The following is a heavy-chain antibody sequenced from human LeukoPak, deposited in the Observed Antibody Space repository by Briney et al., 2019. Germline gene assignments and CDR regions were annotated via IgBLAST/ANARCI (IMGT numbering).Heavy chain of an antibody. Sequence: GGSPRLSCATCGFTFSTYSMNCVPQAPWKGLEWVSSIGGSSTSIYYADSVKGRFTRSRDNAKCSLYLQMNSLRAEDAAVYYCARELGGDYGEAFDVWGQGTMVTVSS. D-gene: IGHD4-17*01. CDR1: GFTFSTYS. CDR3: ARELGGDYGEAFDV. J-gene: IGHJ3*01. V-gene: IGHV3-21*01. CDR2: IGGSSTSI.